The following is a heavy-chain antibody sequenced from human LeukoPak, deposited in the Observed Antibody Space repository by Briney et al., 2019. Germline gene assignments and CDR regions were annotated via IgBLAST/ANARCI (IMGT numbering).Heavy chain of an antibody. CDR1: GFTFSSYA. D-gene: IGHD3-22*01. V-gene: IGHV3-23*01. CDR3: AKDPNYYYDSSVHFDY. CDR2: ISGSGGST. Sequence: PGGFLRLSCAASGFTFSSYAMSWVRQAPGKRLEWVSAISGSGGSTYYADSVKGRFTISRDNSKNTLYLQMNSLRAEDTAVYYCAKDPNYYYDSSVHFDYWGQGTLVTVSS. J-gene: IGHJ4*02.